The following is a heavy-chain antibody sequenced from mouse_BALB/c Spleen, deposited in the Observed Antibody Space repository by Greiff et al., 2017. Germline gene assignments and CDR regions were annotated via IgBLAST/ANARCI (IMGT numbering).Heavy chain of an antibody. CDR2: IDPANGNT. D-gene: IGHD2-3*01. CDR3: ADGYYVEFAY. Sequence: VQLKQSGAELVKPGASVKLSCTASGFNIKDTYMHWVKQRPEQGLEWIGRIDPANGNTKYDPKFQGKATITADTSSNTAYLQLSSLTSEDTAVYYCADGYYVEFAYWGQGTLVTVSA. CDR1: GFNIKDTY. J-gene: IGHJ3*01. V-gene: IGHV14-3*02.